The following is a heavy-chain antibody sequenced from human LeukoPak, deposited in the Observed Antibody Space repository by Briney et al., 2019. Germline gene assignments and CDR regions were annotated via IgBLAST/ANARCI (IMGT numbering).Heavy chain of an antibody. J-gene: IGHJ4*02. CDR2: IYYSGST. V-gene: IGHV4-59*01. Sequence: PSETLSLTCTVSGGSISSYYWSWIRQPPGKGLEWIGYIYYSGSTNYNPSLKSRVTISVDTSKNQFSLKLSSATAADTAVYYCARDRRPNSGSFSGSFDYWGQGTLVTVSS. CDR1: GGSISSYY. D-gene: IGHD1-26*01. CDR3: ARDRRPNSGSFSGSFDY.